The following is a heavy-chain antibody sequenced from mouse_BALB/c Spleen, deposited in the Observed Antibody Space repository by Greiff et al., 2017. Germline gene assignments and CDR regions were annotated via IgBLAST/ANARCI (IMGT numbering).Heavy chain of an antibody. CDR2: IWAGGST. CDR3: AREGNSLLRLRAMDY. J-gene: IGHJ4*01. V-gene: IGHV2-9*02. D-gene: IGHD1-2*01. CDR1: GFSLTSYG. Sequence: VHLVESGPGLVAPSQSLSITCTVSGFSLTSYGVHWVRQPPGKGLEWLGVIWAGGSTNYNSALMSRLSISKDNSKSQVFLKMNSLQTDDTAMYYCAREGNSLLRLRAMDYWGQGTTLTVSS.